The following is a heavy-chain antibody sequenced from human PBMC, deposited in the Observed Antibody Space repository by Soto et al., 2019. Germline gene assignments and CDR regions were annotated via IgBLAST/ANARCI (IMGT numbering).Heavy chain of an antibody. CDR3: ARDVGWCSDAFDI. J-gene: IGHJ3*02. D-gene: IGHD6-19*01. V-gene: IGHV3-74*01. CDR1: GFTFSSYW. Sequence: EVQLVESGGGLVQPGVSLRLSCAASGFTFSSYWMHWVRQAPGKGLVWVSRINSDGSSTSYADSVKGRFTISRDNAKKTLYLQMNSLRAEDTAVYYCARDVGWCSDAFDIWGQGTMVTVSS. CDR2: INSDGSST.